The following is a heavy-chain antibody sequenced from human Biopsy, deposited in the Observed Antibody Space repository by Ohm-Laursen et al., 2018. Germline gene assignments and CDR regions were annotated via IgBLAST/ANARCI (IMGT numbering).Heavy chain of an antibody. J-gene: IGHJ4*01. Sequence: STQTLTLTSSFSGFSLSSTGMRISWVRQPPGTALECLGRIDWDDDKFYSPSLETRLSLSKDTTTNQVVLTLTDVDPEDTATYYCARTRAHNFGALEFWGQGILVTVSS. D-gene: IGHD1-1*01. CDR1: GFSLSSTGMR. CDR2: IDWDDDK. V-gene: IGHV2-70*04. CDR3: ARTRAHNFGALEF.